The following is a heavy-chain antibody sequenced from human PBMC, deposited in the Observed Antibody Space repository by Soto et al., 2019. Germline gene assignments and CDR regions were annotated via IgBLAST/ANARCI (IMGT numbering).Heavy chain of an antibody. Sequence: ASVKVSCKASGYTFTRSGISWVRQAPGQGLEWMGWISGYNGDTKYAQKFQGRVTMTVDTSTTTAYMEPRSLTSDDRAVYYCAKNGQPPYYYYGMDVWSQGTTVTVSS. D-gene: IGHD2-8*01. V-gene: IGHV1-18*01. J-gene: IGHJ6*02. CDR2: ISGYNGDT. CDR3: AKNGQPPYYYYGMDV. CDR1: GYTFTRSG.